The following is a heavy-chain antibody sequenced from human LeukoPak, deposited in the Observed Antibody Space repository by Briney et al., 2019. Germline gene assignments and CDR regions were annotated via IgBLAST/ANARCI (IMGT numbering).Heavy chain of an antibody. J-gene: IGHJ4*02. Sequence: GGSLRLSCAASGFTFSNYAMSWVRQAPGKGLERVSAVSGRDDSTYYADSVKGRFTISRDTSKNTLYLQMNSLRAEDTAVYYCAKWGDYDILTGYYDPDYWGQGTLVTVSS. D-gene: IGHD3-9*01. CDR1: GFTFSNYA. CDR3: AKWGDYDILTGYYDPDY. CDR2: VSGRDDST. V-gene: IGHV3-23*01.